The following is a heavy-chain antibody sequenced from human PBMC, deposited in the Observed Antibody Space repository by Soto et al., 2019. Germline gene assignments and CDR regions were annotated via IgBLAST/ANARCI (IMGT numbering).Heavy chain of an antibody. V-gene: IGHV3-33*01. CDR1: GFTFSSYG. CDR2: IWYDGINK. J-gene: IGHJ5*02. CDR3: ARESIAVAGTHLWFDP. D-gene: IGHD6-19*01. Sequence: PGGSLRLSCAASGFTFSSYGMHWVRQAPGKGLEWVAVIWYDGINKYFADSVKGRFTISRDNSKNTLYLQMNSLRAEDTVVYYCARESIAVAGTHLWFDPWGQGTLVTVSS.